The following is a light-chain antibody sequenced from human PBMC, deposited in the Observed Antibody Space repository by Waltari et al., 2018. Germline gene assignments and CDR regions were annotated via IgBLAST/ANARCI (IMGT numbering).Light chain of an antibody. Sequence: AIRMTQSPSSFSASTGDRVTITCRASQGISSYLAWYQQKPGEAPKLLIYAASTLRSGVPSSFSGSGSGTDFTLTINCLQSEDFATYYCQQYFSYPYTFGQGTKLEIK. CDR2: AAS. V-gene: IGKV1-8*01. CDR1: QGISSY. CDR3: QQYFSYPYT. J-gene: IGKJ2*01.